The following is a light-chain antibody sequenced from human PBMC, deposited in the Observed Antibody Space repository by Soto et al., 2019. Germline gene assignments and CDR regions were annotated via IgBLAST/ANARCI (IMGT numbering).Light chain of an antibody. CDR3: QQYGSSPIT. CDR2: GAS. V-gene: IGKV3-20*01. Sequence: ENVLTQSPGTLSFSPGERAILSCRASQSVSSNYLAWYQQKVGQAPRLLIHGASSRDTGIPDRFSGSGSGTDFTLTISRLEPEDFALYYCQQYGSSPITFGQGTRLEI. J-gene: IGKJ5*01. CDR1: QSVSSNY.